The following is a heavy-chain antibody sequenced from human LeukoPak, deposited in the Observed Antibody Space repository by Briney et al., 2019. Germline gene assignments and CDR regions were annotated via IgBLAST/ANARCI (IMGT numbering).Heavy chain of an antibody. Sequence: PGGSLRLSCAASGFTFSSYAMSWVRQAPGKGLEWVSAISGSGGSTYYADSVKGRFTISRDNSKNTLYLQMNSLRAEDTAVYYCAKDPSSWNDEGLGYWGQGTLVTVSS. CDR1: GFTFSSYA. D-gene: IGHD1-1*01. V-gene: IGHV3-23*01. CDR2: ISGSGGST. J-gene: IGHJ4*02. CDR3: AKDPSSWNDEGLGY.